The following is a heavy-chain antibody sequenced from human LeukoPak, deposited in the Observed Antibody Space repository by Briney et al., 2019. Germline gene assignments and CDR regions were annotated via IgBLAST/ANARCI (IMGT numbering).Heavy chain of an antibody. CDR3: TRDARQFVDHDVFDL. CDR2: ISPTGWTI. Sequence: GGSLRLSCAAYGVSLRTYSMNWIRQVPGKGLEWVSSISPTGWTIYQPDSVKGRFTVARDTAKNLVFLQMDSLRAEDEAVYYCTRDARQFVDHDVFDLWGQGTMVTVSS. J-gene: IGHJ3*01. CDR1: GVSLRTYS. D-gene: IGHD3-10*01. V-gene: IGHV3-21*01.